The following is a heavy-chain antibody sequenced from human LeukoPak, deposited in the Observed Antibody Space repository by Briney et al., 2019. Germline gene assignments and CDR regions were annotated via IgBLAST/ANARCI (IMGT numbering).Heavy chain of an antibody. CDR3: ARHDRTIFGVVNDY. V-gene: IGHV3-21*01. CDR1: GFTFSSYS. CDR2: ISSSSSYI. Sequence: GGSLRLSCAASGFTFSSYSMNWVRQAPGKGLEWVSSISSSSSYIYYADSVKGRFTISRDNAKNSLYLQMNSLRAEDTAVYYCARHDRTIFGVVNDYWGQGTLVTVSS. J-gene: IGHJ4*02. D-gene: IGHD3-3*01.